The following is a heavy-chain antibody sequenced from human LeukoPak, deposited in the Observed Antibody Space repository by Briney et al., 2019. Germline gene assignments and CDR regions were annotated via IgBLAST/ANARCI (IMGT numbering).Heavy chain of an antibody. V-gene: IGHV4-61*05. CDR1: GGSISTSNYY. J-gene: IGHJ4*02. CDR2: IYYSGRT. CDR3: ARGQKYRNGYTVTELGSGYFAY. D-gene: IGHD5-18*01. Sequence: NTSETLSLTCTVSGGSISTSNYYWGWIRQPPVKGLEWIGYIYYSGRTNYNPSLKSRVTISVDTSKNQFSLTLSSVTTADTAVYYCARGQKYRNGYTVTELGSGYFAYWGQGTLVTVSS.